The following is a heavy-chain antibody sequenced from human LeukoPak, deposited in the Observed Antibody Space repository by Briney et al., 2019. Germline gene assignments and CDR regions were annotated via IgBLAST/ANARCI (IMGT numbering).Heavy chain of an antibody. CDR2: IYYSGST. CDR3: AARDVLTGLHDY. J-gene: IGHJ4*02. D-gene: IGHD3-9*01. Sequence: PSETLSLTCTVSGGSISSGGYYWSWIRQHPGKGLEWIGYIYYSGSTYYNPSLKSRVTISVDTSKSQFSLKLSSVTAADTAVYYCAARDVLTGLHDYWGQGTLVTVSS. V-gene: IGHV4-31*03. CDR1: GGSISSGGYY.